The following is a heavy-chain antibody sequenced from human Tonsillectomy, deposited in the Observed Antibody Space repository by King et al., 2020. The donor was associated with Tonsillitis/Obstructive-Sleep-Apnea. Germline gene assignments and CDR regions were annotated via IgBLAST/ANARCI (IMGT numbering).Heavy chain of an antibody. D-gene: IGHD1-14*01. V-gene: IGHV3-15*02. CDR2: IKSKRDGGTT. CDR3: TTDPRY. Sequence: VQLVESGGASVRPGGSLRLSCVASGFTFRDDWMSWVRQAPGKRPEWLGRIKSKRDGGTTGYASPVIGRFTISRDDSKDTLYLQMNSLITEDTAVYYCTTDPRYWGQGTLVTVSS. J-gene: IGHJ1*01. CDR1: GFTFRDDW.